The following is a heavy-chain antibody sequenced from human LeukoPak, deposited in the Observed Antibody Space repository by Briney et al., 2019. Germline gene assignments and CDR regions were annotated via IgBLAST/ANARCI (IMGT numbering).Heavy chain of an antibody. CDR1: GFTFSSYS. D-gene: IGHD3-16*01. CDR2: ISSSSSTI. CDR3: ARDSRGSYFDY. Sequence: GGSLRLSCAASGFTFSSYSMNWVRQAPGKGLEWVSYISSSSSTIYYADSVKGRFTISRDNSKNTLYLQMNSLRAEDTAVYYCARDSRGSYFDYWGQGTLVTVSS. J-gene: IGHJ4*02. V-gene: IGHV3-48*01.